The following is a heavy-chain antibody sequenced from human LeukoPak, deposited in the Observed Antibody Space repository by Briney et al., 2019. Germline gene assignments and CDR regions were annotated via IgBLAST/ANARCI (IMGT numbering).Heavy chain of an antibody. J-gene: IGHJ4*02. Sequence: GASVKVSCKASGYTFTGYSMHWVRQAPGQGLEWMGRINPNSGGTNYAQKFQGRVTMTRDTSISTAYMELSRLRSDDTAVYYCARHRRGSSWYDYWGQGTLVTVSS. D-gene: IGHD6-13*01. CDR2: INPNSGGT. CDR3: ARHRRGSSWYDY. V-gene: IGHV1-2*06. CDR1: GYTFTGYS.